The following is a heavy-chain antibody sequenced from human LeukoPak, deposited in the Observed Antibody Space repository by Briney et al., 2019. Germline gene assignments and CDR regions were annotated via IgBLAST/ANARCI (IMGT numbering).Heavy chain of an antibody. J-gene: IGHJ4*02. CDR2: IIPIFGTA. CDR1: GGTFSSYA. D-gene: IGHD5-18*01. V-gene: IGHV1-69*13. CDR3: ARGTKGYSYGPSPIDY. Sequence: GASVKVSCKASGGTFSSYAISWVRQAPGQGLEWMGGIIPIFGTANYAQKFQGRVTTTADESTSTAYMELSSLRSDDTAVYYCARGTKGYSYGPSPIDYWGQGTLVTVSS.